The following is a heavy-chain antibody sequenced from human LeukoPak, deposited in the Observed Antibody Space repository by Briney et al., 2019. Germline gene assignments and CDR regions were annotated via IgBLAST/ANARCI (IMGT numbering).Heavy chain of an antibody. CDR3: ARLSGYSYGFDY. V-gene: IGHV1-2*02. D-gene: IGHD5-18*01. Sequence: ASVKVSCKASGYTFTGYYMHWVRQAPGQGLEWMGWINPNSGGTNYAQKLQGRVTMTRDTSISTAYMELSRLRSDDTAVYYCARLSGYSYGFDYWGQGTLVTVSS. CDR2: INPNSGGT. J-gene: IGHJ4*02. CDR1: GYTFTGYY.